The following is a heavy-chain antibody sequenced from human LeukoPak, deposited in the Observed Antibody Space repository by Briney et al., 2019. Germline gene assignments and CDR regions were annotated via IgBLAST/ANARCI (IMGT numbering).Heavy chain of an antibody. V-gene: IGHV3-30*14. CDR2: ISYDGSNK. CDR1: GFTFSSYA. Sequence: GGSLRLSCAASGFTFSSYAMHWVRQAPGKGLEWVAVISYDGSNKYYADSVKGRFTISRDISKNTLYLQMNGLRAEDTAVYYCATGMIIGPPGYRGQGTLVTVSS. D-gene: IGHD3-22*01. CDR3: ATGMIIGPPGY. J-gene: IGHJ4*02.